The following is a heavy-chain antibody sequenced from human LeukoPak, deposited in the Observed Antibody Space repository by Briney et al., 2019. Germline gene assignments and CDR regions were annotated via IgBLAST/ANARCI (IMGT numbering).Heavy chain of an antibody. Sequence: PGRSLRLSCAASGFTFSSNGMHWVRQAPGKGLEWVAIIWYDGSKKYYADSVKGRFTISRDNSMNTLYLQMNSPRAEDTAVYYCARLTGWSAIDYWGQGTQVTVSS. J-gene: IGHJ4*02. CDR2: IWYDGSKK. CDR3: ARLTGWSAIDY. V-gene: IGHV3-33*01. D-gene: IGHD6-19*01. CDR1: GFTFSSNG.